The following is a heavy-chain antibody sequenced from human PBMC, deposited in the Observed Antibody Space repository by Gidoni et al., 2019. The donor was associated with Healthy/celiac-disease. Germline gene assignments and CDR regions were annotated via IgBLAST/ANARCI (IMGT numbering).Heavy chain of an antibody. Sequence: QVQLQQWGAGLLKPSETLSLTCSVYGRSFSGYYWSWIRQSPGKGLAWIGEINHSGSTNYNPSLKSRVTISVDTSKNQFSLKLSAVTAADTAVYYCARGQVGDGFNRAFDYWGQGTLVTVSS. D-gene: IGHD1-26*01. CDR3: ARGQVGDGFNRAFDY. CDR2: INHSGST. CDR1: GRSFSGYY. V-gene: IGHV4-34*01. J-gene: IGHJ4*02.